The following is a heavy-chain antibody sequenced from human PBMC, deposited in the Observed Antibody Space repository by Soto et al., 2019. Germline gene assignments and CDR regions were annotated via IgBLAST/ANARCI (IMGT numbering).Heavy chain of an antibody. J-gene: IGHJ4*02. CDR2: ISGSGGST. Sequence: EVQLLESGGDLVQPGGSLRLSCAASGFTFSNYAMSWVRQAPGKGLEWVSAISGSGGSTYYAVSVKCRLTISRDNSKNTLYMRMNSLRADDTAVYYCATLGPRMTPVDYWGQGTLVTVS. CDR1: GFTFSNYA. D-gene: IGHD2-15*01. CDR3: ATLGPRMTPVDY. V-gene: IGHV3-23*01.